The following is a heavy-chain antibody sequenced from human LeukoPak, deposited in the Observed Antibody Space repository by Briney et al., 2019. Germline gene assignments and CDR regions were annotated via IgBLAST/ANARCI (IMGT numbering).Heavy chain of an antibody. D-gene: IGHD1-7*01. CDR3: ARDRNWNYGFDY. V-gene: IGHV3-48*03. CDR2: ITGSGGTI. J-gene: IGHJ4*02. CDR1: GFTFSSSE. Sequence: PGGSLRLSCAASGFTFSSSEMNWVRQAPGKGLEWVSYITGSGGTIYYADSVKGRFTISRDNAKNSLYLQMNSLRAEDTAVYYCARDRNWNYGFDYWGQGTLVTASS.